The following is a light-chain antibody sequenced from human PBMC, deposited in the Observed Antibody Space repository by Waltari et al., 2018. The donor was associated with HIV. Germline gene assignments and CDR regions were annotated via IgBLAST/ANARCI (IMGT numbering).Light chain of an antibody. V-gene: IGLV2-11*02. CDR1: PSDVGGYNF. Sequence: QSALTPPRPVSGSPGQSVPLSFTGTPSDVGGYNFFFWYQQHPGNAPKLIICDVTKRPSGVPDRFSGSKSGNTASLTISGLQADDEADYYCCSYAGSYTLVLFGGGAKLAVL. CDR3: CSYAGSYTLVL. CDR2: DVT. J-gene: IGLJ2*01.